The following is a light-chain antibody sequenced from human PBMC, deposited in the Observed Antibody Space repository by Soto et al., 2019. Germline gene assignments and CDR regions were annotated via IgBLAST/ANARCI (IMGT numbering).Light chain of an antibody. CDR1: QSGSSTY. J-gene: IGKJ4*01. CDR3: QLYGSSPPT. Sequence: EIVLTQSPGTLSLSPGERATLCCRASQSGSSTYLVWYQHKPGQAPRLLISDASSRATGIPDMFSGSGSGTDFTLTVSRLEPKDFAVYYCQLYGSSPPTFGEGTKVEVK. V-gene: IGKV3-20*01. CDR2: DAS.